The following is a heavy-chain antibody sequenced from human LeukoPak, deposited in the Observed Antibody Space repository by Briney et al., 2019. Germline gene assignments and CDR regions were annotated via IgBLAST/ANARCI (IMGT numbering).Heavy chain of an antibody. V-gene: IGHV3-30-3*01. CDR1: GFTFSSYA. J-gene: IGHJ4*02. CDR2: ISYDGSNK. Sequence: PGGSLRLSCAASGFTFSSYAMHWVRQAPGKGLEWVAVISYDGSNKYYADSVKGRFTISRDNSKNTLYLQMNSLRAEDTAVYYCARVLKIEYSSSWYYFDYWGQGTLVTVSS. CDR3: ARVLKIEYSSSWYYFDY. D-gene: IGHD6-13*01.